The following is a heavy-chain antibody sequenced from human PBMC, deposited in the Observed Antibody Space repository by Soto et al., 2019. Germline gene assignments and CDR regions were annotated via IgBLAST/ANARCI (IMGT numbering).Heavy chain of an antibody. CDR2: ISAYNGNT. CDR3: ARDGPAADRTGGYFDY. Sequence: GASVKVSCKASGYTFTSYGISWVRQAPGQGLEWMGWISAYNGNTNYAQKLQGRVTMTTDTSTSTAYMELRSLRSDDTAVYYCARDGPAADRTGGYFDYWGQGTLVTVSS. D-gene: IGHD2-2*01. V-gene: IGHV1-18*01. CDR1: GYTFTSYG. J-gene: IGHJ4*02.